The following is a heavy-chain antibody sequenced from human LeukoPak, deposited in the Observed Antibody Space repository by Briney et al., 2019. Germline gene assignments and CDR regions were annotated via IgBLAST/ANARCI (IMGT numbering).Heavy chain of an antibody. CDR1: RFTFSSYA. V-gene: IGHV3-23*01. CDR2: ISGSGSST. D-gene: IGHD2-15*01. J-gene: IGHJ4*02. Sequence: GGSLRLSCAASRFTFSSYAMSWVRQAPGKGLEWVSAISGSGSSTYYANSVKGRFTISRDNSKNTLYLQMNSLRAEDTAVYYCAKEVGFAAFFDYWGQGTLVTVSS. CDR3: AKEVGFAAFFDY.